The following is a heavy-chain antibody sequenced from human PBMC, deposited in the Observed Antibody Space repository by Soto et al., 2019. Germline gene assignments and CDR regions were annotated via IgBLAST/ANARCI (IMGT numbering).Heavy chain of an antibody. Sequence: ESGGGAGQPGRSLRLSCAASGFTFSTDGMYWVRQAPGKGLEWVAVISYDGSYKYYADSVKGRFAISRDNSKNTLSLQMNPLRAEDTAVYYCAKEVHYVAIDYWGQGTLVTVSS. J-gene: IGHJ4*02. CDR3: AKEVHYVAIDY. V-gene: IGHV3-30*18. D-gene: IGHD3-16*01. CDR1: GFTFSTDG. CDR2: ISYDGSYK.